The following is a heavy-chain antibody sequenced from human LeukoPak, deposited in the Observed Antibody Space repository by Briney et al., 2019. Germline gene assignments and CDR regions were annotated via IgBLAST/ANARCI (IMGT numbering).Heavy chain of an antibody. CDR2: MNPNSGNT. V-gene: IGHV1-8*01. Sequence: ASVKVSCKASGYTFPSYDINWVRQATGQGLEWMGWMNPNSGNTGYAQKFQGRVTMTRNTSISTAYMELSSLRSEDTAVYYCARPYDSSGYYYSDAFDIWGQGTMVTVSS. J-gene: IGHJ3*02. CDR1: GYTFPSYD. CDR3: ARPYDSSGYYYSDAFDI. D-gene: IGHD3-22*01.